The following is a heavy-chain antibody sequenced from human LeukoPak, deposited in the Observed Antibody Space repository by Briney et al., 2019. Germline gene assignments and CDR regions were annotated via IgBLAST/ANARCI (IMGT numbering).Heavy chain of an antibody. CDR3: ARTESTTIAFDI. V-gene: IGHV4-59*01. D-gene: IGHD4-11*01. CDR1: GGSISSYY. CDR2: IYYSGST. J-gene: IGHJ3*02. Sequence: SETLSLTCTVSGGSISSYYWSWIRQPPGKGLEWIGYIYYSGSTNYNPSLKSRVTISVDTSKNQFSLKLSSVTAADAAVYYCARTESTTIAFDIWGQGTMVTVSS.